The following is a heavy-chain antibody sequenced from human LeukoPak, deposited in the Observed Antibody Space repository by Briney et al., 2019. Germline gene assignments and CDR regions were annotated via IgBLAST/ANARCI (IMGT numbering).Heavy chain of an antibody. CDR1: GGSIRSYF. Sequence: PSETLSLTCTVSGGSIRSYFWSWIRQPPGKGLEWIGYVYYSGSTNYNPSLKSRVTISVDTSKKQFSLKLSSVTAADTAVYYCARRRDGTSHFDYWGQGTLVTVSS. D-gene: IGHD6-6*01. CDR2: VYYSGST. J-gene: IGHJ4*02. V-gene: IGHV4-59*08. CDR3: ARRRDGTSHFDY.